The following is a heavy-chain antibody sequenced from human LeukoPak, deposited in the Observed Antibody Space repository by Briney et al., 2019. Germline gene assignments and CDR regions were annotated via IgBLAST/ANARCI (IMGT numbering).Heavy chain of an antibody. V-gene: IGHV3-7*05. CDR1: GFTFSSYW. CDR2: IKQDGSEK. J-gene: IGHJ3*02. CDR3: TRRYHDAFDI. Sequence: GGSLRLSCAASGFTFSSYWMTWVRQAPGKGLEWVANIKQDGSEKYYVDSVKSRFTLSRDNAKNSLYLQMNSLRAEDTAVYYCTRRYHDAFDIWGQGTMVTVSS. D-gene: IGHD2-2*01.